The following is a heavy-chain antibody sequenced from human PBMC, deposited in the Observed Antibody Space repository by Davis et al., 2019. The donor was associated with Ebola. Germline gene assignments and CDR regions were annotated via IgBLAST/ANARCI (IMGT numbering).Heavy chain of an antibody. V-gene: IGHV3-33*03. CDR3: ATRFSNSDGALDI. J-gene: IGHJ3*02. CDR1: GFTFSNSP. CDR2: IWYDGSVK. D-gene: IGHD1-7*01. Sequence: PGGSLRLSCAGSGFTFSNSPIHWVRQAPGKGLEWVGLIWYDGSVKYYADSVKGRFTISRDNSKDSAYLQLTSLSVEDTAVYYCATRFSNSDGALDIWGRGTLVTVSS.